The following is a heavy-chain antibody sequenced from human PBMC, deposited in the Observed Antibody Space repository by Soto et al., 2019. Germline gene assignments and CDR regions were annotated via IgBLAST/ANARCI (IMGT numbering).Heavy chain of an antibody. J-gene: IGHJ4*02. V-gene: IGHV3-53*01. CDR1: GCTVSSNY. CDR2: ICSDGST. CDR3: ARARYFSDSSGYSFDY. Sequence: GGSLRLSCAASGCTVSSNYMSWVRLAPGQGLEWVSVICSDGSTPYADSVKGSFNISRDNSKNTLYLQMNSLRAEATAVYYCARARYFSDSSGYSFDYWGQGTLVTVSS. D-gene: IGHD3-22*01.